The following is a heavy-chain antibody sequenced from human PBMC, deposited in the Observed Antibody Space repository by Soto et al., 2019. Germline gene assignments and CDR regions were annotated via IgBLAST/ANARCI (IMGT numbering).Heavy chain of an antibody. J-gene: IGHJ4*02. V-gene: IGHV3-30*18. D-gene: IGHD6-19*01. Sequence: QVQLVESGGGVVQPGRSLRLSCAASGFTFSSYGMHWVRQAPGKGLEWVAVISYDGSNNYYADSVKGRFTISRDNSKNTLYLQMNSLIAEDTAVYYCAKDGVAVAGFDYWGQGTLVTVSS. CDR3: AKDGVAVAGFDY. CDR1: GFTFSSYG. CDR2: ISYDGSNN.